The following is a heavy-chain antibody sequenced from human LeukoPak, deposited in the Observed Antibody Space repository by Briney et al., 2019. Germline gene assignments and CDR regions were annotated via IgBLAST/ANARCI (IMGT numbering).Heavy chain of an antibody. Sequence: ASVKVSCKASGYTFTNYYMHWVRQAPGQGLEWMGIINLSGGSTSYAQKFQGRVTMTRDTSTSTVYMELSSLRSEDTAVYYCARDLGDRGHWYFDLWGRGTLSLSPQ. CDR1: GYTFTNYY. J-gene: IGHJ2*01. CDR2: INLSGGST. CDR3: ARDLGDRGHWYFDL. V-gene: IGHV1-46*01. D-gene: IGHD3-10*01.